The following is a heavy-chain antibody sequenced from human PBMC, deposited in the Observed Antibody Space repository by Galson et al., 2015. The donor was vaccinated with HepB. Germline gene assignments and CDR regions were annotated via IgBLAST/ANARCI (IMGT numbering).Heavy chain of an antibody. CDR1: GFTFSSYS. CDR3: ARAPLRYCSSTSCST. Sequence: SLRLSCAASGFTFSSYSMNWVRQAPGKGLEWVSSISSSSSYIYYADSVKGRFTISKDNAKNSLYLQMNSLRAEDTAVYYCARAPLRYCSSTSCSTWGQGTLVTVSS. J-gene: IGHJ5*02. D-gene: IGHD2-2*01. CDR2: ISSSSSYI. V-gene: IGHV3-21*01.